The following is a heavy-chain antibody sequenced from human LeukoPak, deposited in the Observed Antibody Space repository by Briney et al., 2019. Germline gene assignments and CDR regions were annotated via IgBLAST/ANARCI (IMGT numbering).Heavy chain of an antibody. D-gene: IGHD3-22*01. CDR1: GFTFSSYS. V-gene: IGHV3-7*01. CDR2: IKQDGSEK. Sequence: GGSLRLSCAASGFTFSSYSMSWVRQAPGKGLEWVANIKQDGSEKYYVDSVKGRFTISRDNAKNSLYLQMNSLRAEDTAVYYCASYDSSGYCFDYWGQGTLVTVSS. CDR3: ASYDSSGYCFDY. J-gene: IGHJ4*02.